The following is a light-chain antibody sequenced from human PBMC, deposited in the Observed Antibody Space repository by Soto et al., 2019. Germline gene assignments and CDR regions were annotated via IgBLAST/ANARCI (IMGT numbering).Light chain of an antibody. J-gene: IGKJ1*01. CDR1: QSVSHNC. CDR3: LHYNNGPR. CDR2: GAS. Sequence: EIVLTQSAYTLSWSAGERATLSCGASQSVSHNCLAWYHQKPGQAPRPPIYGASSRATGIPDRFSGSGSSTDSPLLISRLEPEDFAVYYCLHYNNGPRFGQGTKVDIK. V-gene: IGKV3-20*01.